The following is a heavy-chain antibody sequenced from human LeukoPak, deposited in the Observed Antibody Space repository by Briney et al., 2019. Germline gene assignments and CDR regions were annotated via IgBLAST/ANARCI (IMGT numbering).Heavy chain of an antibody. CDR3: ARGLQGIDY. D-gene: IGHD4-11*01. CDR2: INTDGSST. CDR1: AFTFSSYW. J-gene: IGHJ4*02. Sequence: PGGSLRLSCAASAFTFSSYWMHWVRRGPGKGLVWVSQINTDGSSTNYADSVKGRFTISRDNANNTLYLQMSGLRAEDTAVYYCARGLQGIDYWGQGTLVTVSS. V-gene: IGHV3-74*01.